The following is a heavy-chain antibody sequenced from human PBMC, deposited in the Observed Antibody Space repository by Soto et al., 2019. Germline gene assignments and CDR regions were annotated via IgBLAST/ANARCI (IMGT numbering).Heavy chain of an antibody. CDR1: GGSFSGYY. V-gene: IGHV4-34*01. J-gene: IGHJ4*02. CDR2: INHSGST. D-gene: IGHD3-10*01. CDR3: ARASGSYSTLIDY. Sequence: QVQLQQWGAGLLKPSETLSLTCAVYGGSFSGYYWSWIRQPPGKGLEWIGEINHSGSTNYNPSLTRPLNITVDTSKTQFARTPSSVTAADTAVYYWARASGSYSTLIDYWGQATLINVSS.